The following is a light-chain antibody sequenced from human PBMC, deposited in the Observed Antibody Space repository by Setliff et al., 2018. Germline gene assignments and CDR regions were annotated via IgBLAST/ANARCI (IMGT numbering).Light chain of an antibody. CDR2: DVS. V-gene: IGLV2-14*01. Sequence: QSALTQPASVSGSPGQSITISCTGTSSDVGGYNYVSWYQQHPGKAPKLMIYDVSKRPSGVSNRFSGSKSGNTASLTISGLQAEDEADYYCSSYTSSSTDVFGTWTKVTVL. J-gene: IGLJ1*01. CDR1: SSDVGGYNY. CDR3: SSYTSSSTDV.